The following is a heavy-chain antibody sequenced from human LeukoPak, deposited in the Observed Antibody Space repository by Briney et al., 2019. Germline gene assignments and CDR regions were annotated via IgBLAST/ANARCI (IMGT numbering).Heavy chain of an antibody. CDR2: ISGSGGST. D-gene: IGHD3-10*01. CDR3: ARDTHYYGSGSPAFDF. Sequence: GGSLRLSCAASGFTFSSYGMSWVRQAPGKGLEWVSAISGSGGSTYYADSVKGRFTISRDNAKNSLYLQMNSLKAEDTALYYCARDTHYYGSGSPAFDFWGRGTMVTVSS. J-gene: IGHJ3*01. CDR1: GFTFSSYG. V-gene: IGHV3-23*01.